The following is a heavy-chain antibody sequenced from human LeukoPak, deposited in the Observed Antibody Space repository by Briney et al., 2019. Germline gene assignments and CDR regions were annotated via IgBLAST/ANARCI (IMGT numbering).Heavy chain of an antibody. J-gene: IGHJ4*02. CDR2: INPNSGGT. V-gene: IGHV1-2*03. Sequence: LGASVKVSCKASGYTFTGYYMHWVRQAPGQGLEWMGWINPNSGGTNCAQKFQGRVTMTRDSSISTAYMDLSILRSDDTAIYYCAGRPSGDAPLFDFWGQGTLVTVSS. CDR1: GYTFTGYY. D-gene: IGHD3-10*01. CDR3: AGRPSGDAPLFDF.